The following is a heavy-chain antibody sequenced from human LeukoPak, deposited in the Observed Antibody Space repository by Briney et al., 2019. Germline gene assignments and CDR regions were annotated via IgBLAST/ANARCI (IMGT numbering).Heavy chain of an antibody. CDR1: GYTFTGYY. CDR2: INPNSGGT. V-gene: IGHV1-2*06. D-gene: IGHD3-10*01. J-gene: IGHJ4*02. CDR3: TASFILSGSYYTQPFDY. Sequence: ASVKVSCKASGYTFTGYYMHWVRQAPGQGLEWMGRINPNSGGTNYAQKFQGRVTMTRDTSISTAYMELSRLRSDDTAVYYCTASFILSGSYYTQPFDYWGQGTLVTVSS.